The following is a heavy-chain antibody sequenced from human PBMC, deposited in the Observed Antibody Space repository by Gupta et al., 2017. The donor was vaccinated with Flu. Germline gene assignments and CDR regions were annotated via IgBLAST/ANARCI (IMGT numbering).Heavy chain of an antibody. CDR3: ARTRPIDARSSDPKQRPGSYYQILAYWYFDL. J-gene: IGHJ2*01. D-gene: IGHD3-10*01. CDR2: IYYSGST. Sequence: WSWIRQHPGKGLEWIGYIYYSGSTYYNPSLKSRVTISVDTSKNQFSLKLSSVTAADTAVYYCARTRPIDARSSDPKQRPGSYYQILAYWYFDLWGRGTLVTVSS. V-gene: IGHV4-31*02.